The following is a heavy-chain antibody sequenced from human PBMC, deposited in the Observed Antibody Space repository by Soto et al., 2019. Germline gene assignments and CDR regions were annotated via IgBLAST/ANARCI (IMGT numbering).Heavy chain of an antibody. CDR2: IYYSGST. J-gene: IGHJ6*02. CDR1: GGSISSYY. CDR3: ARGYNWNDLGGMDV. V-gene: IGHV4-59*01. D-gene: IGHD1-20*01. Sequence: TVSGGSISSYYWSWIRQPPGKGLEWIGYIYYSGSTNYNPSLKSRVTISVDTSKNQFSLKLSSVTAADTAVYYCARGYNWNDLGGMDVWGQGTTVTVSS.